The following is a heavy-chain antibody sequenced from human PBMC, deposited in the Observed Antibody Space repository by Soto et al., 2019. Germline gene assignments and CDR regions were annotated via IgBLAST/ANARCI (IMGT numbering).Heavy chain of an antibody. Sequence: EVQLVESGGDLVQPGGSLRLSCTVSEFTFSDYWMHWVRQAPGKGLVWVSRINTDGTTTNYADSVKGRFTISRDNARNTLYLQMHTLRGDDTSVYYCATAANYRFDTWGHGTLVTVSS. J-gene: IGHJ4*01. CDR1: EFTFSDYW. CDR2: INTDGTTT. CDR3: ATAANYRFDT. V-gene: IGHV3-74*01. D-gene: IGHD3-16*02.